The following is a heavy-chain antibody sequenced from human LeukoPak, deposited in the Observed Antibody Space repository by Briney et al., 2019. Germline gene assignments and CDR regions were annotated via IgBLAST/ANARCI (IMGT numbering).Heavy chain of an antibody. J-gene: IGHJ5*02. Sequence: GASLRLSCAASGFTFSTYAMSWVRQAPGKGLDWVSVISGSGGSIYYADSVKGRFTISRDNSKNTLYLQMNTLRAEDTAVYYCAKDAPMRPFGPWGQGTLVTVSS. D-gene: IGHD6-25*01. CDR2: ISGSGGSI. V-gene: IGHV3-23*01. CDR1: GFTFSTYA. CDR3: AKDAPMRPFGP.